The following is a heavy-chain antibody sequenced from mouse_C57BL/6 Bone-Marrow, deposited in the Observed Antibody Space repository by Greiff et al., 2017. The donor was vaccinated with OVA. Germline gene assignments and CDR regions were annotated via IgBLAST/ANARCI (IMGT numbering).Heavy chain of an antibody. CDR1: GFSLSTFGSF. V-gene: IGHV8-8*01. Sequence: QVQLKESGPGILQPSQTGRRTCAFSGFSLSTFGSFVCWIRQPSGKFLEWLAHIWWDDDKYYNPALKSRLTISKDTSKNQVFLKIANVDTADTATYYCARIVTTGYFDVWGTGTTVTVSS. D-gene: IGHD1-1*01. CDR3: ARIVTTGYFDV. CDR2: IWWDDDK. J-gene: IGHJ1*03.